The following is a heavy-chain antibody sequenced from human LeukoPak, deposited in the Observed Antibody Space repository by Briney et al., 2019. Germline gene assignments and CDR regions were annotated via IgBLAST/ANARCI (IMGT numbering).Heavy chain of an antibody. J-gene: IGHJ4*02. CDR3: ARGAWAPFDS. CDR2: IKQDGSEK. D-gene: IGHD7-27*01. Sequence: PGGSLRLSCAASGFTFSSYWMSWVRQAPGKGLEWVANIKQDGSEKNYVDSVKGRFTISRDNAKNSLILQMNSLRDEDTAVYYCARGAWAPFDSWGQGTLVSVSS. CDR1: GFTFSSYW. V-gene: IGHV3-7*01.